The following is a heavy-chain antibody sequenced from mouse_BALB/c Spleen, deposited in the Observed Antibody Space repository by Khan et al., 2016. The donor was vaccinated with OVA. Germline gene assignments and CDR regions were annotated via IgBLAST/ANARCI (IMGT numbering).Heavy chain of an antibody. CDR3: ARNQGGVFDY. V-gene: IGHV3-2*02. CDR1: GYSITSDYA. D-gene: IGHD3-2*02. CDR2: ISYSGNT. Sequence: EVKLQESGPGLVKPSQSLSLTCTVTGYSITSDYAWTWIRQFPGNKLEWMGYISYSGNTKYNPSLKSRISITRDTSKTQFFLQLNFVTIADTAIYYGARNQGGVFDYWGQGTTLKVS. J-gene: IGHJ2*01.